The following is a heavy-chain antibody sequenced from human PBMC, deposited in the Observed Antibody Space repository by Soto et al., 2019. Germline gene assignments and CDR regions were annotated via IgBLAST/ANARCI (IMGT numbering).Heavy chain of an antibody. CDR1: GGTFSSYA. J-gene: IGHJ6*02. Sequence: SVKVSCKASGGTFSSYAISWVRQAPGQGLEWTGGIIPIFGTANYAQKFQGRVTITADESTSTAYMELSSLRSEDTAVYYCARDKGIQLWSNYYYYGMDVWGQGTTVTVSS. V-gene: IGHV1-69*13. CDR3: ARDKGIQLWSNYYYYGMDV. CDR2: IIPIFGTA. D-gene: IGHD5-18*01.